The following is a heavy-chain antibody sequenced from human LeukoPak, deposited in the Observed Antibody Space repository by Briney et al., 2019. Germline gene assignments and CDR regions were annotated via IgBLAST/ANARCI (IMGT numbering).Heavy chain of an antibody. CDR3: ARRSSWYPDYYYYYYMDV. J-gene: IGHJ6*03. D-gene: IGHD6-13*01. V-gene: IGHV5-51*01. CDR1: GYSFTSYW. Sequence: GESLKISCKGSGYSFTSYWIGWVRQMPGKGLEWMGIIYPGDSDTRYSPSFQGQVTISADKSISTAYLQWSSLKASDTAMYYCARRSSWYPDYYYYYYMDVWGKGTTVTVSS. CDR2: IYPGDSDT.